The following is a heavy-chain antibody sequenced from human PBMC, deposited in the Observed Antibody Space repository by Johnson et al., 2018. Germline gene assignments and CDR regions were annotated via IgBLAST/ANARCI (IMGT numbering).Heavy chain of an antibody. CDR2: ISWTSGTS. CDR1: GFNFDDYA. CDR3: VKGPEFGWLTEGVAFDM. D-gene: IGHD3-9*01. J-gene: IGHJ3*02. V-gene: IGHV3-9*01. Sequence: EVQLVESGGGLVQPGRSLRVSCAASGFNFDDYAMHWVRQAPGKGLEWVSGISWTSGTSGYADSVKGRFTISRDNGQDSLYLQMNSLRPEDTALYSCVKGPEFGWLTEGVAFDMWGQGTMVTVSS.